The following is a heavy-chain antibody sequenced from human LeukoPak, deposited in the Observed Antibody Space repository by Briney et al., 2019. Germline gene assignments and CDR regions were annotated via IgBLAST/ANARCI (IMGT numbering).Heavy chain of an antibody. CDR1: GGSISSSNYY. CDR3: ARQRPTNYFDY. J-gene: IGHJ4*02. CDR2: IYYSGST. D-gene: IGHD5-24*01. Sequence: KPSETLSLTCTVSGGSISSSNYYWGWIRQPPGKGLEWIGSIYYSGSTFYNPSLKSRVTISVDTSKNQFSLKLSSVTAADTAVYYCARQRPTNYFDYWGQGTLVSVSS. V-gene: IGHV4-39*01.